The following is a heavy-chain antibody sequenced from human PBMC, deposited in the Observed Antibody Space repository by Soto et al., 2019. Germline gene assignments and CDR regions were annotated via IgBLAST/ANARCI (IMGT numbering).Heavy chain of an antibody. CDR3: ARYSSSWYPSNY. CDR2: IYYSGST. Sequence: SETLSLTCTVSGGSISSYYWSWIRQPPGKGLEWIGYIYYSGSTNYNPSLKSRVTISVDTSKNQFSLKLNSVTAADTAVYYCARYSSSWYPSNYWGQGTLVTVSS. D-gene: IGHD6-13*01. V-gene: IGHV4-59*01. J-gene: IGHJ4*02. CDR1: GGSISSYY.